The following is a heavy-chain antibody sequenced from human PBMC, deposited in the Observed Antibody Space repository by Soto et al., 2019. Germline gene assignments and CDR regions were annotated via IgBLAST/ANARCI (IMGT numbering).Heavy chain of an antibody. D-gene: IGHD3-16*02. J-gene: IGHJ6*02. Sequence: PSETLSLTCSVSDDSINSDKYYWVWIRQPPGKDLEWIGSIYYGGNAYYKTALQSRITISLDKSRNQYSLKLSSMTAANTDVYYCARGLMIMFGGVIGDGPRSSYYGMDVWGQGTTVTVSS. CDR1: DDSINSDKYY. CDR2: IYYGGNA. CDR3: ARGLMIMFGGVIGDGPRSSYYGMDV. V-gene: IGHV4-39*01.